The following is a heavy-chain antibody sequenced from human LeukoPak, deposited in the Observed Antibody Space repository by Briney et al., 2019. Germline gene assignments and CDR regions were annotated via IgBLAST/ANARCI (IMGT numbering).Heavy chain of an antibody. Sequence: PGGSLRLSCATSGFTFSTYAMSWVRQAPGKGPEWVARLHADGNEKYFVDSVKGRFTISRDNAKNSLYLQMNSLRVEDTAVYYCARGGYSFDYLGQGTLVTVSP. CDR3: ARGGYSFDY. CDR2: LHADGNEK. V-gene: IGHV3-7*01. CDR1: GFTFSTYA. D-gene: IGHD5-18*01. J-gene: IGHJ4*02.